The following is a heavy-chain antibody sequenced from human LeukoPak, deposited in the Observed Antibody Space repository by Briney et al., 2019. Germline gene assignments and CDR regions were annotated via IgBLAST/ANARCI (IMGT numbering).Heavy chain of an antibody. Sequence: SETLSLTCAVYGGSFSGYYWSWIRQPPGKGLEWIGEINHSGSTNYNPSLKSRVTISVDTSKNRFSLKLSSVTAADTAVYYCARSKWELQAALASYAFDIWGQGTMVTVSS. V-gene: IGHV4-34*01. CDR1: GGSFSGYY. CDR3: ARSKWELQAALASYAFDI. CDR2: INHSGST. J-gene: IGHJ3*02. D-gene: IGHD1-26*01.